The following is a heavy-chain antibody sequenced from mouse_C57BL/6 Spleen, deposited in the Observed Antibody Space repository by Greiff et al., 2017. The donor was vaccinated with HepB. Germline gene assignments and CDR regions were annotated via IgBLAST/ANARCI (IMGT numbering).Heavy chain of an antibody. CDR3: ARSNYYGSSLWYFDV. CDR2: INPNNGGT. Sequence: EVQLQQSGPELVKPGASVKISCKASGYTFTDYYMNWVKQSHGKSLEWIGDINPNNGGTSYNQKFKGKATLTVDKSSSTAYMEIRSLTSEDSAVYYCARSNYYGSSLWYFDVWGTGTTVTVSS. V-gene: IGHV1-26*01. CDR1: GYTFTDYY. J-gene: IGHJ1*03. D-gene: IGHD1-1*01.